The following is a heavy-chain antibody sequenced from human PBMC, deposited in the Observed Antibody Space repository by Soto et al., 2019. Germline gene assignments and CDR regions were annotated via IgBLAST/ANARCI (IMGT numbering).Heavy chain of an antibody. Sequence: GGSLRLSCAASGFTFDDYAMHWVRQAPGKGLEWVSGISLNSGSIGYADSVKGRFTISRDNAKNSLYLQMNSLRAEDTALYYCAKGRDLGVGYYFDYWGQGTLVTVSS. CDR1: GFTFDDYA. J-gene: IGHJ4*02. CDR2: ISLNSGSI. V-gene: IGHV3-9*01. D-gene: IGHD2-8*01. CDR3: AKGRDLGVGYYFDY.